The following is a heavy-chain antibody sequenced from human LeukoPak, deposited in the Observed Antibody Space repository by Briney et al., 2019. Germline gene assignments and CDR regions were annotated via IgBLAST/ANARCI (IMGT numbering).Heavy chain of an antibody. D-gene: IGHD2-15*01. CDR1: GFTISDYS. J-gene: IGHJ3*02. CDR3: ARGRMNRDIVVVVAATFAAFDI. V-gene: IGHV4-34*01. Sequence: PGGSLRLSCAASGFTISDYSMSWIRQAPGKGLEWIGEINHSGSTNYNPSLKSRVTISVDTSKNQFSLKLSSVTAADTAVYYCARGRMNRDIVVVVAATFAAFDIWGQGTMVTVSS. CDR2: INHSGST.